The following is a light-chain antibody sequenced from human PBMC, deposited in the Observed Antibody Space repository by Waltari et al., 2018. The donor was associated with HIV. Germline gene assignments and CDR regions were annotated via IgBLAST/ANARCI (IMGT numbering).Light chain of an antibody. Sequence: DFVITPSPDSLAVALVERATINCRCSQSRFYTSNIRTYLAWYQLQPGQPPTQLIIWAFTRLPGVPDRFCRSGSGTAFALSISSLQAADVAVYYCQQYYTPPITFGQGTRLEI. CDR3: QQYYTPPIT. CDR1: QSRFYTSNIRTY. J-gene: IGKJ5*01. CDR2: WAF. V-gene: IGKV4-1*01.